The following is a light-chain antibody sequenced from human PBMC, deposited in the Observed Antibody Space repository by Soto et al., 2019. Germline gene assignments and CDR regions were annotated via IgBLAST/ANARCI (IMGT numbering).Light chain of an antibody. CDR2: DAS. V-gene: IGKV1-5*01. Sequence: DIQMTQSPSTLSASVGDRVTITCRASQSISSWLAWYQQKPGKAPKLLIYDASSLESGVTSRFSGSGSGTEFTLTSSSLQPDDFATYYCQQYNSYSRTFGQGTKVEVK. J-gene: IGKJ1*01. CDR1: QSISSW. CDR3: QQYNSYSRT.